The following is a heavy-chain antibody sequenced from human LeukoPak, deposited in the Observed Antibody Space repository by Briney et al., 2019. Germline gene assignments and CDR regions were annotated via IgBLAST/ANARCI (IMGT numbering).Heavy chain of an antibody. J-gene: IGHJ4*02. D-gene: IGHD6-19*01. CDR2: IYLGDSET. CDR1: GDRLSSHW. CDR3: ARHPSYTRGWPLDY. Sequence: GESLKISCKGYGDRLSSHWIGWVRQMPGKGLEWMGIIYLGDSETRYSPSFQGQVIISADKSISTAYLQWSSLKASDTAIYYCARHPSYTRGWPLDYWGQGTLVTVSS. V-gene: IGHV5-51*01.